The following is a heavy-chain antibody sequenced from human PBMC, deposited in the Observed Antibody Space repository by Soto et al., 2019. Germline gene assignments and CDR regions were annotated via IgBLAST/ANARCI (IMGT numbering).Heavy chain of an antibody. J-gene: IGHJ5*02. Sequence: ASVKVSCMVSGYTLPELSMHLVRQAPGKALEWMGGFEPEDGETIYAQKFQGRVTMTEHTSPDTAYMELSSLRSEDTAVYYCATVTLRFLFLSRFDPWGQGTLVTVSS. CDR3: ATVTLRFLFLSRFDP. D-gene: IGHD3-3*01. V-gene: IGHV1-24*01. CDR2: FEPEDGET. CDR1: GYTLPELS.